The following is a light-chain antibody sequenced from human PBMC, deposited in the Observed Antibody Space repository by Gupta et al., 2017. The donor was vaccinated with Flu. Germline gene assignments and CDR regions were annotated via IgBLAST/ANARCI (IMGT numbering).Light chain of an antibody. CDR1: QIISNY. V-gene: IGKV1-39*01. CDR3: QQCDSIPRT. Sequence: DIQMTQSPSSLSASVGDRVTITCRASQIISNYLNWFQQRPGKAPKLLIYAASSVQSGVPSRFSGSGSGTDFTLTISRLQTEDFATYYCQQCDSIPRTFGRGTKVEIK. CDR2: AAS. J-gene: IGKJ4*01.